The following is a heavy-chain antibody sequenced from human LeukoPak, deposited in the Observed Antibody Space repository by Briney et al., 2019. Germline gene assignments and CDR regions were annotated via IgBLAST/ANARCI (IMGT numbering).Heavy chain of an antibody. CDR3: ARSYYGGYDSSGYYTGLLY. Sequence: SVKVSCKAPGGTFSSYAIRWVRQAPGQGLEGMGGIIPHFGQANYAQKFQGRVTITADESTSTAYLELSRLRSEDTAVYYCARSYYGGYDSSGYYTGLLYWGQGTLVTVSS. V-gene: IGHV1-69*13. CDR2: IIPHFGQA. D-gene: IGHD3-22*01. CDR1: GGTFSSYA. J-gene: IGHJ4*02.